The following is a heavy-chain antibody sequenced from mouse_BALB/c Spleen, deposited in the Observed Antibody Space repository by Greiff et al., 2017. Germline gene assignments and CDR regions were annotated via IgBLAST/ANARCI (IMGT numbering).Heavy chain of an antibody. CDR1: GFSLTSYG. Sequence: QVQLQQSGPGLVQPSQCLSITCTASGFSLTSYGVHWVRQSPGKGLEWLGVIWSGGSTDYNAAFISRLSISKDNSKSHVFFKMNSLQANDTAMYYSARNRASGAMDYGGQGTSVTVSS. D-gene: IGHD1-3*01. CDR3: ARNRASGAMDY. J-gene: IGHJ4*01. CDR2: IWSGGST. V-gene: IGHV2-2*02.